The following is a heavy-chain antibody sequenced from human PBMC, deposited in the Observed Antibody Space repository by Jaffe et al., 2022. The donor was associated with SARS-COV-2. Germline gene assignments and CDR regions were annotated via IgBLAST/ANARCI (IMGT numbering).Heavy chain of an antibody. D-gene: IGHD2-8*01. CDR3: GYSTLEWGLYYYYYGMDV. CDR2: IYYSGST. J-gene: IGHJ6*02. CDR1: GGSISSSSYY. V-gene: IGHV4-39*01. Sequence: QLQLQESGPGLVKPSETLSLTCTVSGGSISSSSYYWGWIRQPPGKGLEWIGSIYYSGSTYYNPSLKSRVTISVDTSKNQFSLKLSSVTAADTAVYYCGYSTLEWGLYYYYYGMDVWGQGTTVTVSS.